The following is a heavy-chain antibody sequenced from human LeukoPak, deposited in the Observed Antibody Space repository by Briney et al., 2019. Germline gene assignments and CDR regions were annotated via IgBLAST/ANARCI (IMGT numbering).Heavy chain of an antibody. V-gene: IGHV4-34*01. CDR1: GGSFSGYY. J-gene: IGHJ4*02. D-gene: IGHD3-3*01. CDR2: INHSGST. CDR3: ARAGFYDFWSGYYSNFDY. Sequence: SETLSLTCAVYGGSFSGYYWSWIRQPPGKGLEWIGEINHSGSTNYNPSLKSRVTISVDTSKNQFSLKLSSVTAADTAVYYCARAGFYDFWSGYYSNFDYWGQGTLVTVSS.